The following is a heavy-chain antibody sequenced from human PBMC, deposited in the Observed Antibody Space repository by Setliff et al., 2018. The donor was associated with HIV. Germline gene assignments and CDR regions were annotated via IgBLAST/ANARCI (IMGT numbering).Heavy chain of an antibody. CDR1: GYTFTGYY. CDR2: INPNNGGT. V-gene: IGHV1-2*02. Sequence: GASVKVSCKASGYTFTGYYMHWVRQAPGQGLEWMGWINPNNGGTNYAQKFQGRVTMTTDTSTSTAYMELRSLRAEDTAVYYCAKDHATSSWFTALLDYWGQGALVTVSS. D-gene: IGHD6-13*01. CDR3: AKDHATSSWFTALLDY. J-gene: IGHJ4*02.